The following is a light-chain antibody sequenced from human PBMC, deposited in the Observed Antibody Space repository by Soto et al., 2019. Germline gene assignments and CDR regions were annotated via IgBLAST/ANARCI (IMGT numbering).Light chain of an antibody. V-gene: IGKV3-20*01. J-gene: IGKJ5*01. CDR2: GAS. CDR1: QTVSSSF. Sequence: EIVLTQSPGTLSLSPGERATLSCRASQTVSSSFLAWYQQKPGQAPRLLIYGASSRATGIPDTFGGSGSGTDITLTISRLEPEDFAVYYCQQYGSSPPTFGQGTRLEIK. CDR3: QQYGSSPPT.